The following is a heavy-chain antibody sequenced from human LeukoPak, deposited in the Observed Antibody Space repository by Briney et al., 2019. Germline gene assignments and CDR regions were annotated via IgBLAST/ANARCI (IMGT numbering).Heavy chain of an antibody. CDR3: ARATVAAAGAFDI. Sequence: ASVKVSCKAFGYTFTSYGITWVRQAPGQGLYWMGWISAYNGNTNYAQKLQGRVTMTTDTSTRTAYMELRSLTSDDTAVYYCARATVAAAGAFDIWGQGTMVTVSS. D-gene: IGHD6-25*01. CDR1: GYTFTSYG. V-gene: IGHV1-18*01. CDR2: ISAYNGNT. J-gene: IGHJ3*02.